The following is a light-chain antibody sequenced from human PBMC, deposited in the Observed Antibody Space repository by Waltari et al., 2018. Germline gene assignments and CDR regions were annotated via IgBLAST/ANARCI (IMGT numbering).Light chain of an antibody. J-gene: IGKJ1*01. CDR3: MQGTHWWT. CDR1: QSLVHSDGNTY. V-gene: IGKV2-30*02. CDR2: KVS. Sequence: DVVMTQSPLSLPVTPGQPASISCRSRQSLVHSDGNTYLNWFHQRPGQSPRRLIYKVSNRDSGVPDRFSGSGSGTDFTLKISRVEAEDVGFYYCMQGTHWWTFGQGTKVEIK.